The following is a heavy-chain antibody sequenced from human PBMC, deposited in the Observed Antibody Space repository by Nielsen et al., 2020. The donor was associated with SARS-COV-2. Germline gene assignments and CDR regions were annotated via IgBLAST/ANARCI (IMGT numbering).Heavy chain of an antibody. CDR2: INPNSGGT. D-gene: IGHD6-19*01. CDR3: AREPRVAVAGFDY. J-gene: IGHJ4*02. CDR1: GYTFTGYY. Sequence: SVKVSCKASGYTFTGYYMHWVRQAPGQGLEWMGWINPNSGGTNYAQKFQGWVTMTRDTSISTAYMELSRLRSDDTAVYYCAREPRVAVAGFDYWGQGTLVTVSS. V-gene: IGHV1-2*04.